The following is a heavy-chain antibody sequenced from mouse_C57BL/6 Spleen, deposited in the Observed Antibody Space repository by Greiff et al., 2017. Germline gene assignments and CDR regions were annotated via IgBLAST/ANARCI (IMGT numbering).Heavy chain of an antibody. CDR3: ARGDYYGSSPWFAY. D-gene: IGHD1-1*01. Sequence: QVQLQQSGAELVRPGASVKLSCKASGYTFTDYYINWVKQRPGQGLEWIARIYPGSGNTYYNEKFKGKATLTAEKSSSTAYMQLSSLTSEDSAVYFCARGDYYGSSPWFAYWGQGTLVTVSA. V-gene: IGHV1-76*01. J-gene: IGHJ3*01. CDR2: IYPGSGNT. CDR1: GYTFTDYY.